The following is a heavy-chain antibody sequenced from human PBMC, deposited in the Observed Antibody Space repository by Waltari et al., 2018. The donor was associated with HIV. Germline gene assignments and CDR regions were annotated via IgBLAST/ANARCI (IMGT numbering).Heavy chain of an antibody. Sequence: EVQLLESGGGLVQPGGSLGLSCAASGFPFSHYAMSWVRQAPGKGLEWVSAISGSAYSTYYAESVKGRFTISRDNSKNKLYLQMNSLRAEDTAVYFCVKEHQYSHTWYSYYGMDVWGQGTTVTVSS. CDR1: GFPFSHYA. J-gene: IGHJ6*02. CDR2: ISGSAYST. V-gene: IGHV3-23*01. CDR3: VKEHQYSHTWYSYYGMDV. D-gene: IGHD6-13*01.